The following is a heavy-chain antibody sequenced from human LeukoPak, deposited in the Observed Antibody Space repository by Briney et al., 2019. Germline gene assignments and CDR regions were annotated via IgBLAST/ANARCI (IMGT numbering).Heavy chain of an antibody. CDR2: ISRDESNK. D-gene: IGHD2-2*01. Sequence: GGSLRLSCAASGFLVTTYGIHWVRQAPGKGLEWVAVISRDESNKYYGDSVKGRFTISRDNSNNTLHLQMNSLRAEDTAVYYCGRAMEVYQLLPDYWGQGTLVTVSS. CDR3: GRAMEVYQLLPDY. CDR1: GFLVTTYG. V-gene: IGHV3-30*03. J-gene: IGHJ4*02.